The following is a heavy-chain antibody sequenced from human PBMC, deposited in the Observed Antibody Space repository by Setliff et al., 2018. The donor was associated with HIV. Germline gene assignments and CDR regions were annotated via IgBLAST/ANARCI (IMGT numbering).Heavy chain of an antibody. CDR3: AREVPSVVNWFDP. V-gene: IGHV4-31*03. CDR1: GDPINTGSYY. CDR2: ISYTGST. J-gene: IGHJ5*02. D-gene: IGHD3-10*01. Sequence: SETLSLTCSVSGDPINTGSYYWTWIRQLPEKGLEWIGYISYTGSTHYNPSLKSRVTISIDTSKNQFSLKLRSVTAADTAVYYCAREVPSVVNWFDPWGQGTLVTVSS.